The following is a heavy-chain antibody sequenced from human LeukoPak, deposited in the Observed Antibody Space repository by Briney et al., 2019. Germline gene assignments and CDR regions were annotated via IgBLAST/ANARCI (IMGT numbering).Heavy chain of an antibody. J-gene: IGHJ4*02. CDR1: GFTFNNYA. D-gene: IGHD7-27*01. V-gene: IGHV3-53*01. CDR2: IYSGGST. CDR3: ARGGWGGY. Sequence: PGGSLRLSCAASGFTFNNYAMSWVRQAPGKGLEWVSVIYSGGSTYYADSVKGRFTISRDNSKNTLYLQMNSLRAEDTAVYYCARGGWGGYWGQGTLVTVSS.